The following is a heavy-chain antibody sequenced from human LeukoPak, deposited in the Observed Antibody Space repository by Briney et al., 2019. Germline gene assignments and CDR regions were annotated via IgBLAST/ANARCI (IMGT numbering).Heavy chain of an antibody. CDR2: INHSGST. CDR3: AREVDIAVAGIGEGFGY. D-gene: IGHD6-19*01. J-gene: IGHJ4*02. CDR1: GFTFGDYA. V-gene: IGHV4-34*01. Sequence: GSLRLSCTASGFTFGDYAMSWFRQPPGKGLEWIGEINHSGSTNYNPSLKSRVTISVDTSKNQFSLKLSSVTAEDTAVYYCAREVDIAVAGIGEGFGYWGQGTLVTVSS.